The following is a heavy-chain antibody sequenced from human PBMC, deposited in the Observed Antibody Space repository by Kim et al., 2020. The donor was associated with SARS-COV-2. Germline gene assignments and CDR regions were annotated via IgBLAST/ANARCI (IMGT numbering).Heavy chain of an antibody. Sequence: GGSLRLSCSASGFTFSKNGMSWIRQAPGKGLEWVSAINGGGSITNYADSVKGRFTISRDSSTNTLYLQMNSLRAEDTAVYYCAKGAGDRLSYFDYWGQGTLVSVSS. V-gene: IGHV3-23*01. CDR1: GFTFSKNG. D-gene: IGHD6-13*01. CDR3: AKGAGDRLSYFDY. CDR2: INGGGSIT. J-gene: IGHJ4*02.